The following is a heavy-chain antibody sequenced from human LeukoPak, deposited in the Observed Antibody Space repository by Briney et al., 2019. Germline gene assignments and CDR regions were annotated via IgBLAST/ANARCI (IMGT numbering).Heavy chain of an antibody. D-gene: IGHD5-24*01. Sequence: PETLSLTCTVSGGSISSSSYYWGWIRQPPGKGLEWIGSIYYSGSTYYNPSLKSRVTISVDTSKNQFSLKLSSVTAADTAVYYCARADYNFAFDIWGQGTMVTVSS. CDR2: IYYSGST. V-gene: IGHV4-39*07. CDR3: ARADYNFAFDI. J-gene: IGHJ3*02. CDR1: GGSISSSSYY.